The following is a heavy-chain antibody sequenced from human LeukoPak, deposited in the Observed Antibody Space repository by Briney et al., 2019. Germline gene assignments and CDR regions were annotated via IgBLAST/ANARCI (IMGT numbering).Heavy chain of an antibody. CDR3: ARHYGSGTYFGY. CDR2: IYYSRTT. CDR1: GGSISSYY. V-gene: IGHV4-59*08. Sequence: SETLSLTCTVSGGSISSYYWSWIRQPPEKGLEWIGYIYYSRTTNYNPSLKSRVTISVDTSKNQFSLKLSSVTAADTALYYCARHYGSGTYFGYWGQGTLVTVSS. D-gene: IGHD3-10*01. J-gene: IGHJ4*02.